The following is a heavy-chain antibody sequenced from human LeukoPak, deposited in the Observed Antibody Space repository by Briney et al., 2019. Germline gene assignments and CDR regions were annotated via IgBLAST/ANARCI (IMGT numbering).Heavy chain of an antibody. V-gene: IGHV1-2*02. CDR1: GYTFTGYY. J-gene: IGHJ4*02. CDR2: INPNSGGT. D-gene: IGHD3-10*01. CDR3: AREGAKSAGYYFDY. Sequence: GASVKVSCEASGYTFTGYYMHWVRQAPGQGLEWMGWINPNSGGTNYAQKFQGRVTMTRDTSISTAYMELSRLRSNDTAVYYCAREGAKSAGYYFDYWGQGTLVTVSS.